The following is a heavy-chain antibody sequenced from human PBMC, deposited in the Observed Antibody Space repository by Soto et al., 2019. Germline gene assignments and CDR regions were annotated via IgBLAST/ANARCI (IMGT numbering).Heavy chain of an antibody. CDR2: IYYSGST. Sequence: QLQLQESGPGLVKPSETLSLTCTVSGGSISSSSYYWGWIRQPPGKGLEWIGSIYYSGSTYYNPSLKSRVTISVDTSKNQFSLKLRSVIAANTTVDYCARRLYCSGGSCYPNWFDHWGQGTLVTVSS. CDR3: ARRLYCSGGSCYPNWFDH. V-gene: IGHV4-39*01. CDR1: GGSISSSSYY. J-gene: IGHJ5*02. D-gene: IGHD2-15*01.